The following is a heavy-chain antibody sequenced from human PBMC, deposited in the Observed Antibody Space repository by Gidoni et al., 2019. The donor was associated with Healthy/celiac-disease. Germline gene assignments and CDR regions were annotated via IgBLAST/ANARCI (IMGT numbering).Heavy chain of an antibody. CDR1: GGSISSSSYY. CDR2: IYYSGST. D-gene: IGHD3-3*01. Sequence: QLQPQESGPGLVKPSETLSLTCTVSGGSISSSSYYWGWIRQPPGKGLEWIGSIYYSGSTYYNPSLKSRVTISVDTSKNQFSLKLSSVTAADTAVYYCAALWGGVVISGWFDPWGQGTLVTVSS. J-gene: IGHJ5*02. CDR3: AALWGGVVISGWFDP. V-gene: IGHV4-39*01.